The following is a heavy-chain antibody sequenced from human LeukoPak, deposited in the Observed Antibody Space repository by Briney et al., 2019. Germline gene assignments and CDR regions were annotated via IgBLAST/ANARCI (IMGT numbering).Heavy chain of an antibody. CDR2: ISYSGNNY. V-gene: IGHV3-30*03. Sequence: GGSLRLSCAASGFTFSHYAMHWVRQAPGEGLQWVAFISYSGNNYYYADSVKGRFIISRDDSKNMLYVEMNSLRLDDTAIYYCARGPPTSRSGAHFDYWGQGSLVTVSP. CDR3: ARGPPTSRSGAHFDY. CDR1: GFTFSHYA. D-gene: IGHD5-12*01. J-gene: IGHJ4*02.